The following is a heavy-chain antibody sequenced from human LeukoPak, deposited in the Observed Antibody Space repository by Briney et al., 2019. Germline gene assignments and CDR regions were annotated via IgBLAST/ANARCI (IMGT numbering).Heavy chain of an antibody. Sequence: ASVKVSCKVSGYTLTELSMHWVRQAPGKGLEWMGGFDPEDGETIYAQKFQGRVTMTEDTSTDTAYMELSSLRSEDTAVYYCARGYSYGSDYYYGMDVWGQGTTVTVSS. CDR3: ARGYSYGSDYYYGMDV. J-gene: IGHJ6*02. D-gene: IGHD5-18*01. CDR2: FDPEDGET. V-gene: IGHV1-24*01. CDR1: GYTLTELS.